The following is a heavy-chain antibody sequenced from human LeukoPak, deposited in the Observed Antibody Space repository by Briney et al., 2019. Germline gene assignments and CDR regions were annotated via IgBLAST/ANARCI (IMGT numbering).Heavy chain of an antibody. D-gene: IGHD6-6*01. CDR2: IYYSGSN. J-gene: IGHJ6*03. V-gene: IGHV4-39*01. CDR1: GGSISSSSYY. Sequence: SETLSLTCTVSGGSISSSSYYWGWIRQPPGKGLVWIGSIYYSGSNYYNPSLKSGVTISVDTSKNQFSLKLSSVTAADTAVYYCARPGYSSSSGYMDVWGKGTTVTVSS. CDR3: ARPGYSSSSGYMDV.